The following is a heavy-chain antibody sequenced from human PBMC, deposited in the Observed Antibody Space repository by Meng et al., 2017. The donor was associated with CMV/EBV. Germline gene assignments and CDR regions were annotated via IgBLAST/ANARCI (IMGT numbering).Heavy chain of an antibody. Sequence: GESLKISCAASGFTFSSYDMHWVRQAPGKGLEWVAFLGYDGSIKYYAESVKGRFTISRDNSKNTLYLQMNSLRAEDTAVYYCARAKMNWNVIDAFDIWGQGTMVTVSS. D-gene: IGHD1-1*01. J-gene: IGHJ3*02. V-gene: IGHV3-30*02. CDR2: LGYDGSIK. CDR1: GFTFSSYD. CDR3: ARAKMNWNVIDAFDI.